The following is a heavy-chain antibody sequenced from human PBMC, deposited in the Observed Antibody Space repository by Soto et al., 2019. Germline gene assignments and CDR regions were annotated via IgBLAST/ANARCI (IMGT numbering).Heavy chain of an antibody. CDR1: GGSISSYY. J-gene: IGHJ4*02. Sequence: KQSQTLSLTCTVSGGSISSYYWSWIRQPPGKGLEWIGYIYYSGSTNYNPSLKSRVTISVDTSKNQFSLKLSSVTAADTAVYYCARVGGYYDSSGYYAPRGYFDYWGQGTLVTVSS. CDR3: ARVGGYYDSSGYYAPRGYFDY. D-gene: IGHD3-22*01. CDR2: IYYSGST. V-gene: IGHV4-59*01.